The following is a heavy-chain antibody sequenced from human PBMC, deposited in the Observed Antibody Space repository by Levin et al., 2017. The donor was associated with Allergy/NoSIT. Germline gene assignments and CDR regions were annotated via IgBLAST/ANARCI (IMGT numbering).Heavy chain of an antibody. CDR1: GFIFSDSA. D-gene: IGHD5-18*01. V-gene: IGHV3-73*01. Sequence: QRGESLKISCTASGFIFSDSAIHWVRQASGKGLEWVGRIRSKANSYAPAYAASVKGRFTISRDDSKNTAYLQMNSLISEDTAMYYCISFQNVDTAMISGYWGQGTLVTVSS. CDR3: ISFQNVDTAMISGY. CDR2: IRSKANSYAP. J-gene: IGHJ4*02.